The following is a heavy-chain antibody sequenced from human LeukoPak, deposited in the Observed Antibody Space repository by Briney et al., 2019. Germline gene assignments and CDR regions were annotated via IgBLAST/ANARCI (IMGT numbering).Heavy chain of an antibody. CDR1: GFTFSSYG. CDR3: AKDGTLISSSWSLYYFDY. Sequence: PGGSLRLSCAASGFTFSSYGMHWVRQAPGKGLEWVSAISGSGGSTYYADSVKGRFTISRDNSKNTLYLQMNSLRAEDTAVYYCAKDGTLISSSWSLYYFDYWGQGTLVTVSS. J-gene: IGHJ4*02. D-gene: IGHD6-13*01. V-gene: IGHV3-23*01. CDR2: ISGSGGST.